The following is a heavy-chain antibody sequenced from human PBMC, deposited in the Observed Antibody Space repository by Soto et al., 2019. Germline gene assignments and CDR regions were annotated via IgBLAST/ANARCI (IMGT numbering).Heavy chain of an antibody. D-gene: IGHD6-6*01. V-gene: IGHV1-8*01. Sequence: QVQLVQSGYEGKEPGASMKISCQASGYTFTRYYITWVRQATGQGLEWMGWMNPQTGNTAYAEKFQGRVTMTRSTSINTAYMALSALRSEDTAVYYCARLSEESSSSNYYYFYMDVWGKGSTVTVSS. CDR3: ARLSEESSSSNYYYFYMDV. J-gene: IGHJ6*03. CDR1: GYTFTRYY. CDR2: MNPQTGNT.